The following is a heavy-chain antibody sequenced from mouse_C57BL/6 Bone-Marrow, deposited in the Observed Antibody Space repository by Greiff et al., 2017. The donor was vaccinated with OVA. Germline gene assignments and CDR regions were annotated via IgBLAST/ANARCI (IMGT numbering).Heavy chain of an antibody. J-gene: IGHJ4*01. D-gene: IGHD2-4*01. CDR3: TRYYDYDGYAMDY. CDR1: GYTFTDYE. V-gene: IGHV1-15*01. Sequence: VQVVESGAELVRPGASVTLSCKASGYTFTDYEMHWVKQTPVHGLEWIGAIDPETGGTAYNQKFKGKAILTADKSSSTAYMELRSLTSEDSAVYYCTRYYDYDGYAMDYWGQGTSVTVSS. CDR2: IDPETGGT.